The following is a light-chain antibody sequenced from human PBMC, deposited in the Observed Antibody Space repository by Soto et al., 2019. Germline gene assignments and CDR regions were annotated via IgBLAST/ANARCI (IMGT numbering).Light chain of an antibody. V-gene: IGKV3-15*01. CDR2: GAS. J-gene: IGKJ4*01. CDR3: QQYNNWLT. CDR1: QSVNSN. Sequence: EIVRTQSPATLSVSPGERATLSCRASQSVNSNLAWYQQKPGQAPRLLIYGASTRATGIPARFSGSGSGTEFTLTISSLQSEDFAVYYCQQYNNWLTFGGGTKVDIK.